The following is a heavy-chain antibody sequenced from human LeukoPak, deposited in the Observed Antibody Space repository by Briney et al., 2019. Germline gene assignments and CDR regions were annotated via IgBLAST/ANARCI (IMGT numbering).Heavy chain of an antibody. D-gene: IGHD2-2*01. CDR1: GFTFSSYA. CDR3: ARSPTAINGYFDP. Sequence: GGSLRLSCAASGFTFSSYAMSWARQAPGKGLEWVSVISGGGGSAYYADSVKGRFTISRDNSRHTLYLQIYSLRAEDTAVYYCARSPTAINGYFDPWGQGTLVTVSS. J-gene: IGHJ5*02. CDR2: ISGGGGSA. V-gene: IGHV3-23*01.